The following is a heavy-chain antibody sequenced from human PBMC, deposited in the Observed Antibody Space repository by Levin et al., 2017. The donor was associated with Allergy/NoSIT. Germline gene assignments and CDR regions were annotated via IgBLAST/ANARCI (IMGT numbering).Heavy chain of an antibody. J-gene: IGHJ1*01. CDR2: ISYDASNK. D-gene: IGHD6-13*01. V-gene: IGHV3-30-3*01. CDR3: ARDGPPGGSSWGQYFQH. Sequence: LSLTCAASGFTFSSYAMHWVRQAPGKGLEWVAVISYDASNKYYADSVKGRFTISRDNSKNTLYLQMDNLRPEDTAVYYCARDGPPGGSSWGQYFQHWGQGTLVTVSS. CDR1: GFTFSSYA.